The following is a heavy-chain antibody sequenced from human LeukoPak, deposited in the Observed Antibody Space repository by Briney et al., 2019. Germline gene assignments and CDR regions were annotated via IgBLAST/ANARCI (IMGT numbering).Heavy chain of an antibody. CDR2: INPIGIT. V-gene: IGHV4-34*01. CDR3: ARAYHNWYFDL. CDR1: GGSFSGYY. Sequence: SETLSLTCAVYGGSFSGYYWIWIRQPPGKGLEWIGEINPIGITHYNPSLKSRVTISIDTSNNQFSLSLSSVTAAGTALYYCARAYHNWYFDLWGRGTLVTVSS. J-gene: IGHJ2*01. D-gene: IGHD2-2*01.